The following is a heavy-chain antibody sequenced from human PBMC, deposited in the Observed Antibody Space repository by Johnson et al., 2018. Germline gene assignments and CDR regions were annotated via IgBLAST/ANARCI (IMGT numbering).Heavy chain of an antibody. Sequence: QVQLVQSGGGVVQPGRSXRLSCAASGFTFSSYGMHWDRQAPGKGLEWVAVISYDGSNKYYADSVKVRFTISSDNSKTALYLQMNSLSAEDTAVYYCARATGYSSSWYRSYYYYYMDVWGKGTTVTVSS. CDR2: ISYDGSNK. CDR3: ARATGYSSSWYRSYYYYYMDV. D-gene: IGHD6-13*01. V-gene: IGHV3-30*03. J-gene: IGHJ6*03. CDR1: GFTFSSYG.